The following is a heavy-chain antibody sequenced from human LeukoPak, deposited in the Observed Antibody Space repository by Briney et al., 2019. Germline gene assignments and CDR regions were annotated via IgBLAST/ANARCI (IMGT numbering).Heavy chain of an antibody. CDR1: GFTFSSYS. CDR3: ARDHDSSSCPYFDY. V-gene: IGHV3-48*01. D-gene: IGHD6-13*01. J-gene: IGHJ4*02. CDR2: ISSSSSPI. Sequence: PGGSLRLSCAASGFTFSSYSMNWVRQAPGKGLEWVSSISSSSSPIYYADSVKGRFTISRDNAKKSLYLQMNSLGAEDTAVYYCARDHDSSSCPYFDYWGQETLVTVSS.